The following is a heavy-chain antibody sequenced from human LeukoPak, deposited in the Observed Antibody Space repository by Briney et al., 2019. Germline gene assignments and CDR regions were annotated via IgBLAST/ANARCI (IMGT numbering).Heavy chain of an antibody. V-gene: IGHV4-34*01. CDR3: ARESGYCSSTSCHGYYYYYDYMDV. CDR1: GGSFSGYY. Sequence: SETLSLTCAVYGGSFSGYYWSWIRQPPGKGLEWIGEINHSGSTNYNPSLKSRVTISVDTSKNQFSLKLSSVTAADTAVYYCARESGYCSSTSCHGYYYYYDYMDVWGKGTTVTVSS. D-gene: IGHD2-2*01. CDR2: INHSGST. J-gene: IGHJ6*03.